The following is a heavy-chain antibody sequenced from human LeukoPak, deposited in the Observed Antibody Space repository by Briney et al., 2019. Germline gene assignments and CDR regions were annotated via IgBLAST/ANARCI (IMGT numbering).Heavy chain of an antibody. CDR1: GFTFSSYW. J-gene: IGHJ4*02. Sequence: GSLRLSCAASGFTFSSYWMNWARQAPGKGLEWVASINHNGNVNYYVDSVKGRFTISRDNAKNSLYLQMSNLRAEDTAVYFCATDRATQYFDYWGQGTLVSVSS. CDR3: ATDRATQYFDY. V-gene: IGHV3-7*03. D-gene: IGHD2-15*01. CDR2: INHNGNVN.